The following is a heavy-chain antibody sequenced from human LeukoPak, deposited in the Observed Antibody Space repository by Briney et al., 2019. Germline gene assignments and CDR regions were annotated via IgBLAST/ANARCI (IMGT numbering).Heavy chain of an antibody. CDR2: INYSGST. D-gene: IGHD6-13*01. CDR3: ATGNRAWYAAGDF. V-gene: IGHV4-39*01. Sequence: SETLSLTCTVSGGSSSSSGYFWGWIRQPPGKGLEWIGSINYSGSTYYNPSLKSRVTMSVDTSRHQFSLRVNSVTAADTAVYYCATGNRAWYAAGDFWGQGTLVTVSS. J-gene: IGHJ4*02. CDR1: GGSSSSSGYF.